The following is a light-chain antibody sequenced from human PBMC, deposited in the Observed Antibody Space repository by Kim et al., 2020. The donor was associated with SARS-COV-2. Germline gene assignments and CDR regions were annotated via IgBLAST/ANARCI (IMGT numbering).Light chain of an antibody. CDR2: AAS. J-gene: IGKJ4*01. Sequence: ASVGDSVNITCRASQSISSYLNWYQQKPGKAPKLLIYAASTLQSGVPSRFSGSGSGTDFTLTISSLQPEDFATYYCQQSYSTPLTFGGGTKVDIK. V-gene: IGKV1-39*01. CDR3: QQSYSTPLT. CDR1: QSISSY.